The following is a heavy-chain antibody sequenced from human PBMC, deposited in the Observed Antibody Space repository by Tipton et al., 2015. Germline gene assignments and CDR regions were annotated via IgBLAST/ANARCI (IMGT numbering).Heavy chain of an antibody. Sequence: TLSLTCTVSGASIVNYYWNWIRLSPGKGLEWIGYIDDSGTTNYNPSLKSRVTISVDTSKNQFSLKLNSVTAADTAVYYCARGRMMWGLEGWGYWGQGTLVTVSS. CDR3: ARGRMMWGLEGWGY. J-gene: IGHJ4*02. CDR2: IDDSGTT. D-gene: IGHD1-1*01. V-gene: IGHV4-59*12. CDR1: GASIVNYY.